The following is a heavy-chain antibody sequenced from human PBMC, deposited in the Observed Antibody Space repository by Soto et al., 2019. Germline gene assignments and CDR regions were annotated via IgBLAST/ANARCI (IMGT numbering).Heavy chain of an antibody. Sequence: GGSLRLACAASGFTFSSYAMSWVRQAPGKGLEWVSAISGSGGSTYYADSVKGRFTISRDNSKNTLYLQMNSLRAEDTAVYYCAKDHSGYDLDSSGYHDYWGQGPLVTVSS. CDR2: ISGSGGST. CDR3: AKDHSGYDLDSSGYHDY. D-gene: IGHD3-22*01. V-gene: IGHV3-23*01. CDR1: GFTFSSYA. J-gene: IGHJ4*02.